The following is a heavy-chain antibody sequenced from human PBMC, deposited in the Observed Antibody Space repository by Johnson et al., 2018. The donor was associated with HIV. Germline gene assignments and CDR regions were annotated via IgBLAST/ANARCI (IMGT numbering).Heavy chain of an antibody. CDR3: ARVKGAFDI. V-gene: IGHV3-30-3*01. Sequence: QVQLVESGAGVVQPGRSLRLSCAASGFTFSSYAMHWVRQAPGKGLEWVAVISYDGSNKYYADSVKGRFTISRDNSTNTLYLQMNSLRAEDTAVYYCARVKGAFDIWCQGTMVTVSS. J-gene: IGHJ3*02. CDR1: GFTFSSYA. CDR2: ISYDGSNK.